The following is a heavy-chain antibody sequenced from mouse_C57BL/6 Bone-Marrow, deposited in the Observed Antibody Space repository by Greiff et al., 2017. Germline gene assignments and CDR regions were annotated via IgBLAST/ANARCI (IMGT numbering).Heavy chain of an antibody. J-gene: IGHJ3*01. Sequence: QVQLKESGPGLVQPSQSLSITCTVSGFSLTSYGVHWVRQSPGKGLEWLGVIWSGGSTDSTAAVISGLSISKDNSKSQVFFKMNRLQADDTVIYYWVSLRLCAYWGQGTLVTVSA. CDR3: VSLRLCAY. CDR2: IWSGGST. CDR1: GFSLTSYG. V-gene: IGHV2-2-2*01.